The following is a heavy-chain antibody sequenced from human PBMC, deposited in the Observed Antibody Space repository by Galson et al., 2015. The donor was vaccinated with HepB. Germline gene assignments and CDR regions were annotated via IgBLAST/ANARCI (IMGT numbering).Heavy chain of an antibody. CDR2: IIPILGIA. J-gene: IGHJ4*02. CDR3: ARSGSARSEFDY. D-gene: IGHD3-22*01. CDR1: GGTFSSYT. Sequence: SCKASGGTFSSYTISWVRQAPGQGLEWMGRIIPILGIANYAQKFQGRVTITADKSTSTAYMELSSLRSEDTAVYYCARSGSARSEFDYWGQGTLVTVSS. V-gene: IGHV1-69*02.